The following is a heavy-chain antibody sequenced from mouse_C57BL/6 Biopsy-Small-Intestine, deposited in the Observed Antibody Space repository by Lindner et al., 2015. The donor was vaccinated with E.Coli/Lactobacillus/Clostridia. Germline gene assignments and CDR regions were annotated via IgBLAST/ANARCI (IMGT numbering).Heavy chain of an antibody. Sequence: VQLQESGPELVKPGASVKMSCKASGYTFTDYNMHWVKQSHGKSLEWIGYVNPNNGDTTYNQKFKGKATLTINKSSSTAYMEFRSLTSEDSAVYYCARPNWDVDFWGRGTTLTVSS. CDR2: VNPNNGDT. CDR1: GYTFTDYN. J-gene: IGHJ2*01. V-gene: IGHV1-22*01. D-gene: IGHD4-1*01. CDR3: ARPNWDVDF.